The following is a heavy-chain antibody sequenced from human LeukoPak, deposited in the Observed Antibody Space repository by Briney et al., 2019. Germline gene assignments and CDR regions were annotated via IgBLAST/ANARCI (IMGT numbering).Heavy chain of an antibody. Sequence: GGSLRLSCSASGFAFSTYAMHWVRQAPGKGLEWVAVISYDGSYKDYGDPVKGRFTLSRDNSKSTVFLEMSSLRADDTAVYHCARGCQEWEVGYPKFDSWGQGTLVTVSS. V-gene: IGHV3-30*03. CDR3: ARGCQEWEVGYPKFDS. CDR1: GFAFSTYA. J-gene: IGHJ4*02. CDR2: ISYDGSYK. D-gene: IGHD1-26*01.